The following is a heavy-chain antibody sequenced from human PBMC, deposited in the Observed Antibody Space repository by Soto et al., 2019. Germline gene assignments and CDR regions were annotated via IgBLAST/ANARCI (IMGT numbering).Heavy chain of an antibody. J-gene: IGHJ4*02. D-gene: IGHD3-3*01. CDR1: GYTFSSYD. Sequence: QAQLVQSGAEVKKPGASVKVSCKASGYTFSSYDVTWVRQAAGQGLEWIGWMSPNSANTGYAQKFQGRVTMTSNTSISTAYVELSSLGYDDTAVYYCARHHTDFWSGYPDYWGQGTLVIVSS. CDR2: MSPNSANT. V-gene: IGHV1-8*01. CDR3: ARHHTDFWSGYPDY.